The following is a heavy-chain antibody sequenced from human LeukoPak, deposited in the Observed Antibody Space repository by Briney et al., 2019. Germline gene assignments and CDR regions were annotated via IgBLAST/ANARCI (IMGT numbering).Heavy chain of an antibody. V-gene: IGHV3-7*03. Sequence: GGSLRLSSAASGFTFNNYWMSWVRQAPGKGLEWVANIKRDGSEKYYVDSVKGRFTISRDNAKNSLYLQMNSLRAEDTAVYYCAKEGCSSTSCPPLYWGQGTLVTVSS. J-gene: IGHJ4*02. CDR3: AKEGCSSTSCPPLY. CDR1: GFTFNNYW. CDR2: IKRDGSEK. D-gene: IGHD2-2*01.